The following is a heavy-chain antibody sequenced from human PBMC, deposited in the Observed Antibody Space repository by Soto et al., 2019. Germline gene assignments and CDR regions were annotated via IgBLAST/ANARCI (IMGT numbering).Heavy chain of an antibody. CDR2: IYASGST. CDR3: ARACSSTSCYDVFDY. Sequence: QVQLQESGPGLVKPSETLSLTCTVSGGSISSSYWSWIRQPAGKGLEWIGRIYASGSTNYNPSLKSRVTRSVDTSKNQFSLKLRSVTAADTAVYYCARACSSTSCYDVFDYWGQGTLVTVSS. J-gene: IGHJ4*02. CDR1: GGSISSSY. D-gene: IGHD2-2*01. V-gene: IGHV4-4*07.